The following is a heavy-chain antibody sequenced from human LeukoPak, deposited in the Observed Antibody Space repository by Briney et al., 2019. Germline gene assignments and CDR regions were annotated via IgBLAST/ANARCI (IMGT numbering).Heavy chain of an antibody. CDR1: GFTFTDYW. V-gene: IGHV3-7*01. D-gene: IGHD1-26*01. CDR3: ARVGTWELQRVFDY. CDR2: IHKAGTES. Sequence: GGSLRLSCAASGFTFTDYWMTWVRQVPGKGLEWVANIHKAGTESYYVDSVKGRFAISRDNAKNSLYLQLSSLRVDDTAVCYCARVGTWELQRVFDYWGQGTLVTVSS. J-gene: IGHJ4*02.